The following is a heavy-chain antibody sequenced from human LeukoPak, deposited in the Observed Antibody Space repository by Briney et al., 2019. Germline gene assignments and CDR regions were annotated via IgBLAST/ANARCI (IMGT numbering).Heavy chain of an antibody. CDR2: LYSDGNT. CDR3: ARGVEPLAANTLAY. D-gene: IGHD1-14*01. J-gene: IGHJ4*02. V-gene: IGHV3-53*01. CDR1: GFTLTNHA. Sequence: GGSLRLSCAASGFTLTNHAMHWVRQAPGKGLEWVSVLYSDGNTKYADSVQGRFTISRDNSKNTLYLEMNSLSPDDTAVYYCARGVEPLAANTLAYWGQGTLVTVSS.